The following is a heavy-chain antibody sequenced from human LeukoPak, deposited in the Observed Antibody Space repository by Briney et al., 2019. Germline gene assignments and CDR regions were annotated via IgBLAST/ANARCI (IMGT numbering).Heavy chain of an antibody. CDR3: AKVGLGYCRGDCYRPYYFDY. CDR1: GFTFDDYA. CDR2: ISGDGGST. J-gene: IGHJ4*02. D-gene: IGHD2-21*02. Sequence: GGSLRLSCAASGFTFDDYAMHWVRQAPGKGLEWVSLISGDGGSTYYADSVKGRFTISRDNSKNSLYLQMNSLRTEDTALYYCAKVGLGYCRGDCYRPYYFDYWGQGTLVTVSS. V-gene: IGHV3-43*02.